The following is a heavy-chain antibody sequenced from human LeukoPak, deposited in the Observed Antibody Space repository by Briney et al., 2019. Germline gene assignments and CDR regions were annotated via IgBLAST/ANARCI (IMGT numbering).Heavy chain of an antibody. V-gene: IGHV4-59*01. Sequence: SETLSLTCTVSGGSISSYYWNWIRQPPGKGLEWIGYIYYSGSTNYNPSLKSRVTISVDTSKNQFSLKLSSVTAADTAVYYCAAGSSSWVNYYYYYYMDVWGQGTLVTVSS. J-gene: IGHJ6*03. CDR3: AAGSSSWVNYYYYYYMDV. CDR2: IYYSGST. D-gene: IGHD6-13*01. CDR1: GGSISSYY.